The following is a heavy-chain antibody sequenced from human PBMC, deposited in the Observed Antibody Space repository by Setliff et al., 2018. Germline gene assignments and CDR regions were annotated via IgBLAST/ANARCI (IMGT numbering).Heavy chain of an antibody. J-gene: IGHJ4*02. D-gene: IGHD2-15*01. V-gene: IGHV3-74*01. CDR2: IDSDGSVT. CDR1: GFTFSNYW. Sequence: GESLRLSCAASGFTFSNYWMHWVRQAPGKGLVWVSRIDSDGSVTNYADSVRGRFIISRDNAKNTLYLQMNGLRDEDTAMYYCGSWSVVAAGTDWGQGTLVTVSS. CDR3: GSWSVVAAGTD.